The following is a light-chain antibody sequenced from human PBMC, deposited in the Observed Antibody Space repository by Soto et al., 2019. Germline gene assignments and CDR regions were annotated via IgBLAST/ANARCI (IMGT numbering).Light chain of an antibody. CDR3: QQRSNWPKT. CDR2: DAS. J-gene: IGKJ4*01. V-gene: IGKV3-11*01. Sequence: EIVLTQSPATLSLSPGERATLSCRASQSVSSYLAWYQQKPGQAPRLLIYDASNRATGTPARFSGSGSGTDFTLTISSLEPEDFAVYYCQQRSNWPKTFGGGTKV. CDR1: QSVSSY.